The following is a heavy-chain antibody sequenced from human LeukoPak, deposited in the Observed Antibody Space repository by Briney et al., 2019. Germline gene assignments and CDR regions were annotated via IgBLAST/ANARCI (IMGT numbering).Heavy chain of an antibody. CDR1: GFTFSSYE. V-gene: IGHV3-7*01. Sequence: GGSLRLSCAASGFTFSSYEMNWVRQAPGKGLEWVANIKQDGSEKYYVDSVKGRFTISRDNAKNSLYLQMNSLRAEDTAVYYCARDLGAGDWYFDLWGRGTLVTVSS. CDR3: ARDLGAGDWYFDL. D-gene: IGHD3-16*01. CDR2: IKQDGSEK. J-gene: IGHJ2*01.